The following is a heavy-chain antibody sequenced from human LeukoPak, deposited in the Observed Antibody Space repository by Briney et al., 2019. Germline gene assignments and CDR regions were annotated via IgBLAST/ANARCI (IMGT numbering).Heavy chain of an antibody. J-gene: IGHJ5*02. V-gene: IGHV3-23*01. Sequence: GGSLRLSCAASGFTFSSYGMSWVRQAPGKGLEWVSAISGSGGRTHYADSVKGRFTISRDNAKNSLYLQMNSLRAEDTAVYYCARETVLLWFGELRDWFDPWGQGTLVTVSS. CDR2: ISGSGGRT. CDR3: ARETVLLWFGELRDWFDP. CDR1: GFTFSSYG. D-gene: IGHD3-10*01.